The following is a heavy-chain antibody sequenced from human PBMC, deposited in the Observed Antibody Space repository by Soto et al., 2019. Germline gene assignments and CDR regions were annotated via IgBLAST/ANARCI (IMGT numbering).Heavy chain of an antibody. J-gene: IGHJ3*02. CDR3: ARDVNCGGDCYDAFDI. D-gene: IGHD2-21*02. CDR2: IYYSGST. V-gene: IGHV4-59*01. Sequence: SETLSLTCTVSGGSISSYYWSWIRQPPGKGLEWIGYIYYSGSTNYNPSLKSRVTISVDTSKNQFSLKLSSVTAADTDVYYCARDVNCGGDCYDAFDIWGQGTMVTVSS. CDR1: GGSISSYY.